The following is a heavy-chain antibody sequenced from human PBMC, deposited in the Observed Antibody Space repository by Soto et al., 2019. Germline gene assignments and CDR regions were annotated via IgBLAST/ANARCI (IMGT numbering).Heavy chain of an antibody. V-gene: IGHV4-59*01. D-gene: IGHD3-10*01. CDR3: ARDGYDGSGSPYPAY. CDR1: GGSMNEYF. Sequence: SETLSLTCSVSGGSMNEYFCIWIRHSAGKGLEWIVYIYYLGSTDYNPSLKSRVTISVDTSKRQFSLRLTSVTAADTAVYYCARDGYDGSGSPYPAYWGPGTQVTGSS. J-gene: IGHJ4*02. CDR2: IYYLGST.